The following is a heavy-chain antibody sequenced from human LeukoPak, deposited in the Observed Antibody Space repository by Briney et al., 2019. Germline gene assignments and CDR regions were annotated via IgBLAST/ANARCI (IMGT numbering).Heavy chain of an antibody. CDR3: ARRRTIAAAEYFDY. CDR1: GGSISSYY. V-gene: IGHV4-59*08. D-gene: IGHD6-13*01. CDR2: IYYSGST. Sequence: SSETLSLTCTVSGGSISSYYWSWIRQPPGKGLGWIGYIYYSGSTNYNPSLKSRVTISVDTSKNQFSLKLSSVTAADTAVYYCARRRTIAAAEYFDYWGQGTLVTVSS. J-gene: IGHJ4*02.